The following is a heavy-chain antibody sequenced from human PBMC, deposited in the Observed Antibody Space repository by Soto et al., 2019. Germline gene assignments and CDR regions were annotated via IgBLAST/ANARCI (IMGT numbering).Heavy chain of an antibody. CDR1: GFTVSSYS. J-gene: IGHJ4*02. CDR3: ARETGLRSSGWSYYFDF. D-gene: IGHD6-19*01. CDR2: ISGSGGTI. Sequence: EVQLVESGGGLVQPGGSLRLSCAASGFTVSSYSMHRVRQAPGKGLEWVSYISGSGGTIYYADSVKGRFTISRDNAKNSLSVQMNSLRDEDTAVYFCARETGLRSSGWSYYFDFWGQGTRVTVSS. V-gene: IGHV3-48*02.